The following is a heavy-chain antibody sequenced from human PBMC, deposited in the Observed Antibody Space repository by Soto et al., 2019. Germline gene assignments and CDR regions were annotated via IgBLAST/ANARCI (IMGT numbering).Heavy chain of an antibody. V-gene: IGHV4-34*01. CDR3: ARVERGTATTVVDAFDI. D-gene: IGHD1-1*01. J-gene: IGHJ3*02. CDR1: GGSVNSGNYY. CDR2: MSHSGGT. Sequence: QVQLQQWGAGLLKPSETLSLTCAVFGGSVNSGNYYWSWIRQPPGKGLEWIGEMSHSGGTHFNPSLKSRVTISVDTSKNQSALKMSSVTAAATALYYCARVERGTATTVVDAFDIWGPGTMVTVSS.